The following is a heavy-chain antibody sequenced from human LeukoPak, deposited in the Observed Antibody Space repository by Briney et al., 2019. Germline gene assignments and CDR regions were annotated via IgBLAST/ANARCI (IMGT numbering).Heavy chain of an antibody. J-gene: IGHJ4*02. V-gene: IGHV3-23*01. D-gene: IGHD5-18*01. Sequence: GGSLRLSCAASGFTFDDYGMSWVRQAPGKGLEWVSTISTSGGDTYYADSVKGRFTISRDNSKNTLYLQMNSLRAEDTAVYYCAKDQRTWIQLWSFDYWGQGTLVTVSS. CDR1: GFTFDDYG. CDR2: ISTSGGDT. CDR3: AKDQRTWIQLWSFDY.